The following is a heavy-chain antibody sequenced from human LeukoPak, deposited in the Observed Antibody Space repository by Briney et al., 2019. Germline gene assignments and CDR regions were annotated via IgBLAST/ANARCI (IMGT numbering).Heavy chain of an antibody. V-gene: IGHV1-69*01. D-gene: IGHD1-1*01. Sequence: SVKVSCVSSGGSFSTSSISWVRQAPGQGRGCMGGIILVFGIGKYAQKLQGRVTITADESTSTVYMELSSLKSEDTAMYYCAGPSQSYSRTWDDHYHYMDVWGKGTTVTVSS. CDR1: GGSFSTSS. CDR2: IILVFGIG. J-gene: IGHJ6*03. CDR3: AGPSQSYSRTWDDHYHYMDV.